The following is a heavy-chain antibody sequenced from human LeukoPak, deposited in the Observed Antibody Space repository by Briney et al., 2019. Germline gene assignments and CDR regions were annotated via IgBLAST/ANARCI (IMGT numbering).Heavy chain of an antibody. J-gene: IGHJ3*02. Sequence: PGGSLRLSCAASGFTFSLYTMHWVRQAPGKGLEWVAVISYDGSDKYYADSVKGRFTISRDNSKNTLYLQMNSLRAEDTAVYYCARDRFAFDIWGQGTMVTVSS. V-gene: IGHV3-30*04. D-gene: IGHD3-16*01. CDR3: ARDRFAFDI. CDR2: ISYDGSDK. CDR1: GFTFSLYT.